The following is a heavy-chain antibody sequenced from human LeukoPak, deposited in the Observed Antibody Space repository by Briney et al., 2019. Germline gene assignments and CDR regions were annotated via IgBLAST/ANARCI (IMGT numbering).Heavy chain of an antibody. J-gene: IGHJ4*02. CDR1: GFIFDTYS. CDR3: AGEVHYYESSGYYLAAPFDN. D-gene: IGHD3-22*01. Sequence: GGSLRLSCVASGFIFDTYSINWVRQAPGRGLECVAAISYDGITTYYADSVKGRFTISRQNSVSTLDLHMNTLRPEDTAIYYCAGEVHYYESSGYYLAAPFDNWGQGTLVTVSS. CDR2: ISYDGITT. V-gene: IGHV3-30*14.